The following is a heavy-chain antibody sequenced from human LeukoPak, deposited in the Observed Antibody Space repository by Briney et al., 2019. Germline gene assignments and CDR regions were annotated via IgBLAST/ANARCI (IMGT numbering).Heavy chain of an antibody. Sequence: SETLSLTCSVSGGSISSSGYYWGWIHQPPGKGLEWIETIDYSGDTYYNPSLKSRVTISMDTSKNQFSLKLRSVTAADTAVYFCVRLVSATGNFDFWGQGALVTVSS. J-gene: IGHJ4*02. V-gene: IGHV4-39*07. CDR2: IDYSGDT. D-gene: IGHD1-1*01. CDR3: VRLVSATGNFDF. CDR1: GGSISSSGYY.